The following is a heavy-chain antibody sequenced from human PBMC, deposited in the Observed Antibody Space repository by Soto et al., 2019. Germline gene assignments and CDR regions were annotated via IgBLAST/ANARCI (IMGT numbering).Heavy chain of an antibody. D-gene: IGHD3-22*01. CDR2: IYYTGFT. Sequence: SETQSLTCTVSGDSIRSSGCYWGWIRKPPGEGLEWIGDIYYTGFTHYNPSLKSRVTISIDTSKSQYSLRLISVTAADTAVYYCARLKGASFISTYNWFDPWGQGTLVTVSS. J-gene: IGHJ5*02. CDR3: ARLKGASFISTYNWFDP. CDR1: GDSIRSSGCY. V-gene: IGHV4-39*01.